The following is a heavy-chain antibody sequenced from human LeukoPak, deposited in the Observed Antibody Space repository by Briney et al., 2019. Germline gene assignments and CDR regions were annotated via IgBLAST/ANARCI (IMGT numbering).Heavy chain of an antibody. J-gene: IGHJ4*02. Sequence: ASVKVSCKASGYTFTSYYIHWVRQAPGQGLEWMGIINPSGGSTNYAQDFQGRVTMTRDTSTSTVYMELSSLRSEDTAVYYCARRELAGSTAYFDYWGKGTLLTVSS. V-gene: IGHV1-46*01. CDR1: GYTFTSYY. CDR3: ARRELAGSTAYFDY. D-gene: IGHD1-26*01. CDR2: INPSGGST.